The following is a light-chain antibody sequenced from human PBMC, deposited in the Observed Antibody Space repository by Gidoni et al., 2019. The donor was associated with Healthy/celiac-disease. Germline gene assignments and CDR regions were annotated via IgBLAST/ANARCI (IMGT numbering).Light chain of an antibody. J-gene: IGKJ4*01. V-gene: IGKV1-13*02. CDR3: QQLNSYPQLT. CDR2: DAS. CDR1: QGISSA. Sequence: AIQLTQSPSSLSASVGDRVTITCRASQGISSALAWYQQKPGRAPKLLIYDASSLESGVPSRCSGSGSGTDVTLTISSLQPEDFATYYCQQLNSYPQLTFGGGTKVEIK.